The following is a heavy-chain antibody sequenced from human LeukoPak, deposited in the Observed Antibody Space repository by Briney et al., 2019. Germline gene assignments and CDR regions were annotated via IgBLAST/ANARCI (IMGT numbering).Heavy chain of an antibody. CDR1: TS. CDR2: IGTYGGDT. CDR3: ARDLWNFYDDSGYNRDSDS. J-gene: IGHJ5*01. V-gene: IGHV1-18*01. Sequence: ASVKVSCKATSLSWVRQAPGQGLEWMGWIGTYGGDTYYAQKFQGRITVTTDISTSTVYMELRNLRSDDTAVYYCARDLWNFYDDSGYNRDSDSWGQGTLVTVSS. D-gene: IGHD3-22*01.